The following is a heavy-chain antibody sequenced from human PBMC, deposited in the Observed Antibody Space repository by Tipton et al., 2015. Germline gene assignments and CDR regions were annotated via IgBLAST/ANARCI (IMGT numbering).Heavy chain of an antibody. V-gene: IGHV4-38-2*02. CDR3: ARALHYYPSGGYFDY. D-gene: IGHD3-10*01. J-gene: IGHJ4*02. CDR2: ICSSGNA. Sequence: TLSLTCNVSGYSLSTGHCWGWVRLSPGKGLEWVANICSSGNAYYNPSLKSRITISVDTSKNQFSLRLTSVSAADTAVYYCARALHYYPSGGYFDYWGQGILVTVSS. CDR1: GYSLSTGHC.